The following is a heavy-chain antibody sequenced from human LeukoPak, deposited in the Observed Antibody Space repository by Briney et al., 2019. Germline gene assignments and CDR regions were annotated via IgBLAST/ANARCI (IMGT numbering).Heavy chain of an antibody. CDR1: GGSFSGYY. D-gene: IGHD2-15*01. Sequence: SETLSLTCAVYGGSFSGYYWSWIRQPPGKGLEWIGEINHSGSTNYNPSLKSRVTISVDTSKNQFSLKLTSVTAADTAVYFCARGVCSGGSCYSEWNYWGQGTLVTVSS. CDR3: ARGVCSGGSCYSEWNY. J-gene: IGHJ4*02. CDR2: INHSGST. V-gene: IGHV4-34*01.